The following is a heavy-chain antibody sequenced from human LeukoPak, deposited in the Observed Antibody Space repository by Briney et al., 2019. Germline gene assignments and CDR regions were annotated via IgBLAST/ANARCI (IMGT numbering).Heavy chain of an antibody. CDR2: IIPILGIA. CDR1: GGTFSSYA. D-gene: IGHD1-26*01. Sequence: SVKVSCKASGGTFSSYAISWVQQAPGQGLEWMGRIIPILGIANYAQKFQGRVTITADKSTSTAYMELSSLRSEDTAVYYCASDSLGATSFDYWGQGTLVTVSS. V-gene: IGHV1-69*04. J-gene: IGHJ4*02. CDR3: ASDSLGATSFDY.